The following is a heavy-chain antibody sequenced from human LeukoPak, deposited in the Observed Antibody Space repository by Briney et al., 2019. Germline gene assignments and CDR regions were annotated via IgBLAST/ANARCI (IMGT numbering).Heavy chain of an antibody. V-gene: IGHV1-69*05. Sequence: SAKVSCKASGGTFSSYAISWVRQAPGQGLEWMGRIIPIFGTANYAQKFQGRVTITTDESTSTAYMELSSLRSEDTAVYYCARDAIAVAGTVQNLFDYWGQGTLVTVSS. CDR1: GGTFSSYA. D-gene: IGHD6-19*01. CDR2: IIPIFGTA. CDR3: ARDAIAVAGTVQNLFDY. J-gene: IGHJ4*02.